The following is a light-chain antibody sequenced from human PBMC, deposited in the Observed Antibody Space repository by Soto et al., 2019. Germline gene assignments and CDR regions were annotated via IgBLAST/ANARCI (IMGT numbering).Light chain of an antibody. J-gene: IGLJ1*01. V-gene: IGLV1-44*01. CDR1: SSNIGSNT. Sequence: QAVLTQPPSASGTPGQRVTISCSGSSSNIGSNTVNWYQQLPGTAPKLLIYSNNQRPSGVPDRFSGPKSGTSASLAISGLQSEDEADYYCAPWDHRLNAPLFGTGTKVT. CDR2: SNN. CDR3: APWDHRLNAPL.